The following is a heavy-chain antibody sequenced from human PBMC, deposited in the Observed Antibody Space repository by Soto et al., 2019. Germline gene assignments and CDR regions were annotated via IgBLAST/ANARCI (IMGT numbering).Heavy chain of an antibody. Sequence: QVQLVQSGAEVKKPGSSVKVSCKASGGTFSSYSISWVRQAPGQGLEWMGRIIPIVGIAIYAQKFQGRVTVTAEKTNSTGYMEPRRLGSEDTGVYLCARKRRPGGGYSGYDSGGFDYWGQGTRVTVSS. CDR2: IIPIVGIA. J-gene: IGHJ4*02. CDR3: ARKRRPGGGYSGYDSGGFDY. V-gene: IGHV1-69*02. CDR1: GGTFSSYS. D-gene: IGHD5-12*01.